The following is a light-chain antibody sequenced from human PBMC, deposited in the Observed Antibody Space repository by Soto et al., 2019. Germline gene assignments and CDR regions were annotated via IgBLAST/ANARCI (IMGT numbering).Light chain of an antibody. CDR1: QSISSF. J-gene: IGKJ4*01. CDR3: QQYNKWPLT. CDR2: AAS. V-gene: IGKV1-39*01. Sequence: DIQMTQSPSSLSASVGDRVTITCRASQSISSFLTWYQQKAGKAPKLLIYAASSLQSGVPSRFSGSGSGTDFTLTISSLQSEDSAVYHCQQYNKWPLTFGGGTKV.